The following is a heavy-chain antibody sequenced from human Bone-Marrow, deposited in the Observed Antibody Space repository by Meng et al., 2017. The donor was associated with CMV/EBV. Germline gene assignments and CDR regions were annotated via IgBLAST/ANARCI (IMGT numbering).Heavy chain of an antibody. J-gene: IGHJ4*02. Sequence: GESLKISCAASGFTFSSYAMHWVRQAPGKGLEWVSGISSSGANTYYADSVKGRFTISRDNAKNTLYLQMNSLRAEDTALYYCAKDAPTSATTWYPFDSWGQGTLVTVSS. CDR1: GFTFSSYA. CDR2: ISSSGANT. CDR3: AKDAPTSATTWYPFDS. V-gene: IGHV3-23*01. D-gene: IGHD6-13*01.